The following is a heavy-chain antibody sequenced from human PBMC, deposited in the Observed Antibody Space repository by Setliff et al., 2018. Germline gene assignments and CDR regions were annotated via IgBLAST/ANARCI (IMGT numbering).Heavy chain of an antibody. J-gene: IGHJ4*02. Sequence: ASVKVSCKASGYTFTNYGINWVRQAPGQGLEWMGWISAYTGNTNYAQKLQGRVSMTTDTSTGTAYMELRSLTSDDTAVYYCSRLVRYCTTTTCHRASGAEFWGQGTLVTVSS. D-gene: IGHD2-8*01. CDR3: SRLVRYCTTTTCHRASGAEF. CDR2: ISAYTGNT. CDR1: GYTFTNYG. V-gene: IGHV1-18*01.